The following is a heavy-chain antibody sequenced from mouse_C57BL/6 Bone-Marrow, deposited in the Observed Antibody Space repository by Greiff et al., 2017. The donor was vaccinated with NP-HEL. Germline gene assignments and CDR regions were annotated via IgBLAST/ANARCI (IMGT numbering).Heavy chain of an antibody. Sequence: VQLQQSGAELARPGASVKLSCKASGYTFTSYGISWVKQRTGQGLEWIGEIYPRSGNTYYNEKFKGKATLTVDKSSSTAYMELRSLTSEDSAVYYCARGYYYGSGWYFDVWGTGTTVTVSS. CDR1: GYTFTSYG. CDR2: IYPRSGNT. J-gene: IGHJ1*03. CDR3: ARGYYYGSGWYFDV. D-gene: IGHD1-1*01. V-gene: IGHV1-81*01.